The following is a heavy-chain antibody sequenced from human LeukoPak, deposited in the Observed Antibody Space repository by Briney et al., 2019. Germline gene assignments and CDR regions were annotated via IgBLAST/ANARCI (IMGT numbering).Heavy chain of an antibody. CDR1: GFTFSSYS. CDR2: ISPSSSST. V-gene: IGHV3-48*01. J-gene: IGHJ4*02. CDR3: AKRRPWGCYFDY. D-gene: IGHD7-27*01. Sequence: GGSLRLSCAASGFTFSSYSLNWVRQAPGKGLEWVSYISPSSSSTYYADSVKGRFTISRDNARNSLYLQMNSLSTEDTAVYYCAKRRPWGCYFDYWGQGTLVTVSS.